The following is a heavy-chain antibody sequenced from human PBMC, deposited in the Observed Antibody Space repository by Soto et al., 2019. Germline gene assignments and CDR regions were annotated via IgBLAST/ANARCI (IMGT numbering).Heavy chain of an antibody. CDR1: GGSISSSNW. J-gene: IGHJ5*02. Sequence: PSETLSLTCAVSGGSISSSNWWSWVRQPPGKGLEWIGEIYHSGSTNYNPSLKSRVTMAVDKSRNQFSLKLSSVTAADTAVYWCARDPVDGYAFFDNWGQGALVTVSS. CDR2: IYHSGST. D-gene: IGHD5-12*01. CDR3: ARDPVDGYAFFDN. V-gene: IGHV4-4*01.